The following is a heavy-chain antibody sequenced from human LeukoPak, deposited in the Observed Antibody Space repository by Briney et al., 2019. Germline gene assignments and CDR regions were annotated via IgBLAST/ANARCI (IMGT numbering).Heavy chain of an antibody. J-gene: IGHJ4*02. CDR1: GFTFSSNA. V-gene: IGHV3-23*01. CDR3: GKFYYDGSGYYYCDY. D-gene: IGHD3-22*01. Sequence: AGSLTLSCAASGFTFSSNAMSWLRQAPGKGLEWVSDISSSGGNTSYTDSVKSRFTMSRDNSKNTLDLQMISLRAEDTAVYYCGKFYYDGSGYYYCDYWGQGTGVTVSS. CDR2: ISSSGGNT.